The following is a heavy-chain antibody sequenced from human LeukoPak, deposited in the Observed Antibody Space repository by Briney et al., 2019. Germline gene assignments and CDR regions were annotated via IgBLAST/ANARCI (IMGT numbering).Heavy chain of an antibody. Sequence: ASVKVSCKASGYTFIGYYMHWVRQAPGQGLEWVGWINPNSGDTNYAQKFQGRVTMTRDTSISTAYMDLSRLRSDDTAVYYCARVHRLDSSGWHWGQGTLVTVSS. CDR2: INPNSGDT. CDR1: GYTFIGYY. D-gene: IGHD6-19*01. CDR3: ARVHRLDSSGWH. V-gene: IGHV1-2*02. J-gene: IGHJ4*02.